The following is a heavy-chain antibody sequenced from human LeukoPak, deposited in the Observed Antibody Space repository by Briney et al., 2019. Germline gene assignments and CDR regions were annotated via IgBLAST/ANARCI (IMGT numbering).Heavy chain of an antibody. V-gene: IGHV4-38-2*02. CDR3: ARVKGWPPGWFDP. CDR2: IYHSGST. D-gene: IGHD5-24*01. CDR1: GYSISSGYY. J-gene: IGHJ5*02. Sequence: SETLSLNCTVSGYSISSGYYWGWIRQPPGKGLEWIGSIYHSGSTYYNPSLKSRVTISVDTSKNQFSLKLSSVTAADTAVYYCARVKGWPPGWFDPWGQGTLVTVSS.